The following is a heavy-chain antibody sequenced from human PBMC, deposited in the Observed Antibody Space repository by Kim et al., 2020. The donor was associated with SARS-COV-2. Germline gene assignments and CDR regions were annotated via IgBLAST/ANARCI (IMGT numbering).Heavy chain of an antibody. Sequence: SETLSLTCTVSGGSISSSSYYWGWIRQPPGKGLEWIGSIYYSGSTYYNPSLKSRVTISVDTSKNQFSLKLSSVTAADTAVYYCARHLMSWPKRPGGYWGQGTLVTVSS. J-gene: IGHJ4*02. CDR3: ARHLMSWPKRPGGY. CDR2: IYYSGST. D-gene: IGHD2-8*01. CDR1: GGSISSSSYY. V-gene: IGHV4-39*01.